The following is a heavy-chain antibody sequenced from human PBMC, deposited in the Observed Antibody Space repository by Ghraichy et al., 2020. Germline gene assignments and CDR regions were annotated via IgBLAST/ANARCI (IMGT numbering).Heavy chain of an antibody. D-gene: IGHD3-3*01. CDR3: ARSHRLFGAHTTNDAFDI. CDR2: ISGSTSYV. V-gene: IGHV3-21*01. Sequence: GGSLRLSCVGSEFTFSTYTMSWVRQAPGKGLEWISLISGSTSYVAYADSVEGRFTTSRDNAKNSLYLQLNSLTADDTAIYYCARSHRLFGAHTTNDAFDIWGQGTVVTVSP. J-gene: IGHJ3*02. CDR1: EFTFSTYT.